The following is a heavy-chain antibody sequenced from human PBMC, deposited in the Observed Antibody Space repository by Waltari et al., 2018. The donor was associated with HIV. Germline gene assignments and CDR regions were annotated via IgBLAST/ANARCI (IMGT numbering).Heavy chain of an antibody. CDR1: GFTFSSYA. CDR2: ISYDENNK. Sequence: QVQLVESGGGVVQHGRSLRLSCAASGFTFSSYALHWLRQAPGTAPEWLTVISYDENNKYYAISVEGRFTISRDNSLNTLFLHINSLRPEDTAVYYCTKTSGAATMWDSFDIWGQGTMVTVSS. V-gene: IGHV3-30*01. CDR3: TKTSGAATMWDSFDI. D-gene: IGHD3-10*02. J-gene: IGHJ3*02.